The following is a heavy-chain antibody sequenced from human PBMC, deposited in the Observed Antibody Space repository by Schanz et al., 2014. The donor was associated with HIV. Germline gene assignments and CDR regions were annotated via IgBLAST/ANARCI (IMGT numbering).Heavy chain of an antibody. V-gene: IGHV3-9*01. Sequence: EVQLVESGGGLVQPGRSLRLSCAASGFTFDDFAMHWVRQAPGKGLEWVSSISWNSGIIGYADSVKGRFSISRDNAKNSLYLQIISLTAEDTAMYYCVKDSGTLVSGARWFDPWGQGTQVTVSS. CDR1: GFTFDDFA. D-gene: IGHD6-19*01. CDR3: VKDSGTLVSGARWFDP. J-gene: IGHJ5*02. CDR2: ISWNSGII.